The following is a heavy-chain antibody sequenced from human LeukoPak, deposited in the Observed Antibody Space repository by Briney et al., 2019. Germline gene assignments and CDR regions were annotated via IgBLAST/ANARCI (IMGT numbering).Heavy chain of an antibody. Sequence: SETLSLTCTVSGGSISSYYWSWIRQPPGKGLEWIGYIYYSGSTNYNPSLKSRVTISVDTSKNQFSLKLSSVTAADTAVFYCASAFTGSRIFDYWGQGTLVTVSS. CDR2: IYYSGST. CDR1: GGSISSYY. D-gene: IGHD1-26*01. J-gene: IGHJ4*02. CDR3: ASAFTGSRIFDY. V-gene: IGHV4-59*01.